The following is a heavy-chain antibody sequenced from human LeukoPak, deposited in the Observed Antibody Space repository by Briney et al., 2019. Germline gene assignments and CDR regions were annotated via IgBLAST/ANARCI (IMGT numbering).Heavy chain of an antibody. V-gene: IGHV4-30-2*01. CDR3: ARHSLRYYYGSGSYYKSDY. CDR1: GGSISGGGYY. D-gene: IGHD3-10*01. J-gene: IGHJ4*02. Sequence: PSQTLSLTCTVSGGSISGGGYYWSWIRQPPGKGLEWIGYIYHSGSTYYNPSLKSRVTISVDRSKNQFSLKLSSVTAADTAVYYCARHSLRYYYGSGSYYKSDYWGQGTLVTVSS. CDR2: IYHSGST.